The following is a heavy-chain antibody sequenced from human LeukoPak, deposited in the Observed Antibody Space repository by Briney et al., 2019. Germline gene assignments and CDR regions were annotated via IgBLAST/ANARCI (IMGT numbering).Heavy chain of an antibody. J-gene: IGHJ4*02. V-gene: IGHV4-4*09. CDR2: IYTRGST. CDR3: ARLAGGDSGVFDY. Sequence: SDTLSLPCTVSGDSITSYYWIWIRHPSGKGLEWFGYIYTRGSTNYNPSLKSRLPISVDTYKNQFSLKLSSVTAGDTAVYHCARLAGGDSGVFDYWGQGTLVRVFS. CDR1: GDSITSYY. D-gene: IGHD2-21*02.